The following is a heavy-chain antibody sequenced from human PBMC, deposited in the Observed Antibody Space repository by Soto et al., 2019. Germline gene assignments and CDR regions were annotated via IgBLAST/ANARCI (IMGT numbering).Heavy chain of an antibody. CDR1: GFTFDDYA. J-gene: IGHJ4*02. V-gene: IGHV3-9*01. CDR2: ISWNSGSI. Sequence: EVQLVESGGGLVQPGRSLRLSCAASGFTFDDYAMHWVRQAPGKGLEWVSGISWNSGSIGYADSVKGRFTISRDNAKSSLYLQMNSLRAEDTALYYCAKDWDYDSSGDFDYWGQGTLVTVS. CDR3: AKDWDYDSSGDFDY. D-gene: IGHD3-22*01.